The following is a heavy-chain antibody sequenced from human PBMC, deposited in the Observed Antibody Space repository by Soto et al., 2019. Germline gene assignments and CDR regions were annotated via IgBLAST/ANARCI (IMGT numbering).Heavy chain of an antibody. J-gene: IGHJ3*02. D-gene: IGHD3-16*01. V-gene: IGHV3-30*18. Sequence: QVQLVESGGGVVQPGTSLRLSCEVSGFSFSSYGMHWVRQVPGKGLEWLAVISNHGSNKKYADSVRGRFTVSRDSPKNMLYLQLDSLRAEDTAVYYCAKGREGGSWVDAGDSWGQGTLVTVSS. CDR3: AKGREGGSWVDAGDS. CDR1: GFSFSSYG. CDR2: ISNHGSNK.